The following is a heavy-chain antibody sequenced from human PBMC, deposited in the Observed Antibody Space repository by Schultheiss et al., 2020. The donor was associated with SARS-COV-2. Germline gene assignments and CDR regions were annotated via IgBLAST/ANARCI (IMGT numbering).Heavy chain of an antibody. Sequence: SETLSLTCTVSGGSISSYYCSWIRQPAGKGLEWIGRIHTSGSTNYNPSLKSRVTISVDTSKNQFSLKLSSVTAADTAVYYCARVLRYCSGGSCYGGIDPWGQGTLVTVSS. CDR2: IHTSGST. CDR3: ARVLRYCSGGSCYGGIDP. CDR1: GGSISSYY. D-gene: IGHD2-15*01. J-gene: IGHJ5*02. V-gene: IGHV4-4*07.